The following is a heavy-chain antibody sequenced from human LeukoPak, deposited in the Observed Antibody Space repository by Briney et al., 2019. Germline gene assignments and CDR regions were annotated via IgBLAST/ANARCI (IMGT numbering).Heavy chain of an antibody. CDR3: ASSFTIFGAVYNWFDP. CDR1: GGTFSSYA. V-gene: IGHV1-69*13. CDR2: IIPIFGTA. D-gene: IGHD3-3*01. J-gene: IGHJ5*02. Sequence: SVKVSCKASGGTFSSYAISWVRQAPGQGLEWMGGIIPIFGTANYAQKFQGRVTITADESTSTAYMELSSLRSEDTAVYYRASSFTIFGAVYNWFDPWGQGTLVTVSS.